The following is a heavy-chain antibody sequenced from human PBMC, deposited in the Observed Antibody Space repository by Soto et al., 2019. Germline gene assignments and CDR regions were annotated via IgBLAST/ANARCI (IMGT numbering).Heavy chain of an antibody. V-gene: IGHV3-74*01. CDR2: IHSDGSST. Sequence: EVQLVESGGGLVQPGESLRLSCVASGFTFSYYWMHWVRQGPGKGLVWVSRIHSDGSSTTYADSVNGRFTISRDNAKNTLYLQMNSLGAEDTAGYYSARGDRGAFDIGCQGTGVSVSS. CDR1: GFTFSYYW. D-gene: IGHD1-26*01. J-gene: IGHJ3*02. CDR3: ARGDRGAFDI.